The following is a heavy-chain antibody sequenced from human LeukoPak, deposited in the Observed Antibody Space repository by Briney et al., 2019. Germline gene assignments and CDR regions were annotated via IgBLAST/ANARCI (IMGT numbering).Heavy chain of an antibody. CDR1: GFTFSDYY. CDR2: IIGSGSTI. CDR3: ARALRGYTWGGGDAFDI. D-gene: IGHD5-18*01. Sequence: KPGGSLRLSCAASGFTFSDYYMTWIRQAPGKGLERVSYIIGSGSTIYYADSVKGRFTISRDNAKNSLYLQMNSLRAEDTAVYYCARALRGYTWGGGDAFDIWGQGTMVTVSS. V-gene: IGHV3-11*04. J-gene: IGHJ3*02.